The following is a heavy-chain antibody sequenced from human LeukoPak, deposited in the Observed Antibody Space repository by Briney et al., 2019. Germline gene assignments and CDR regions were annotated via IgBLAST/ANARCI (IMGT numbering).Heavy chain of an antibody. V-gene: IGHV1-69*13. CDR3: ARGLHSSYYGSGMDF. CDR2: ITAIYETT. D-gene: IGHD4-11*01. CDR1: GGPFSGHG. Sequence: SVKVSCKVSGGPFSGHGISWVRQAPGEGLEWMGGITAIYETTNYAERFQGRVTMTADESTSTFYMELSSLRSEDTAVYYCARGLHSSYYGSGMDFWGQGTTVTVSS. J-gene: IGHJ6*02.